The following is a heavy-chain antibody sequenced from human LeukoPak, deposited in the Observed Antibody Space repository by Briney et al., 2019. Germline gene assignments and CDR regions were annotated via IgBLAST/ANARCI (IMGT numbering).Heavy chain of an antibody. V-gene: IGHV4-39*01. CDR2: IYYSGST. D-gene: IGHD6-13*01. CDR1: GVSISSSSYY. Sequence: SETLSLTCSVSGVSISSSSYYWGWIRQPPGKGLEWIGSIYYSGSTYYNPSLKSRVTISVDTSKNQFSLKLSSVTAADTAVYYCARGSVSSWSSRFDPWGEGTLVTVSS. CDR3: ARGSVSSWSSRFDP. J-gene: IGHJ5*02.